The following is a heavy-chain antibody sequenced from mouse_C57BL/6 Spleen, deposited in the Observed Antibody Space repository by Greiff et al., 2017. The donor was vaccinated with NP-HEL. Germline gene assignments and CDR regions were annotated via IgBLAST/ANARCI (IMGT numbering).Heavy chain of an antibody. J-gene: IGHJ2*01. Sequence: EVHLVESGGGLVKPGGSLKLSCAASGFTFSDYGMHWVRQAPEKGLEWVAYISSGSSTIYYADTVKGRFTISRDNAKNTLFLQMTSLRSEDTAMYYCARLGSSYEGYFDYWGQGTTLTVSS. CDR1: GFTFSDYG. V-gene: IGHV5-17*01. CDR3: ARLGSSYEGYFDY. D-gene: IGHD1-1*01. CDR2: ISSGSSTI.